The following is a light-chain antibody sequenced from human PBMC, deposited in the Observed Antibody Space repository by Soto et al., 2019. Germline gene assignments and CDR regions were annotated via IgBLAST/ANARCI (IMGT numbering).Light chain of an antibody. CDR2: RAS. Sequence: DIQMTQSPSTLSAFVGHRVSVTCRASQSISTWLAWYQQKPGQAPKLLIYRASSLQSGVPSRFSGSGSGTEFTLTISSLQTDDFATYYCLQYDNYWTFGQGTKVEIK. CDR1: QSISTW. J-gene: IGKJ1*01. V-gene: IGKV1-5*03. CDR3: LQYDNYWT.